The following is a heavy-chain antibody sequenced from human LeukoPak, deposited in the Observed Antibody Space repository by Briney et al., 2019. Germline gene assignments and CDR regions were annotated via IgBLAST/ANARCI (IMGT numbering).Heavy chain of an antibody. Sequence: PGGSLRLSCAASGFTFSTYWMHWVRQAPGKGLMWVSRMNSGGSTINYADSVKGRFTISRDNAKNTLYLQMDSLRAEDTAMYYCATAGSYRCDHGGQGTLVTVSS. CDR2: MNSGGSTI. V-gene: IGHV3-74*01. J-gene: IGHJ4*02. CDR3: ATAGSYRCDH. D-gene: IGHD3-16*02. CDR1: GFTFSTYW.